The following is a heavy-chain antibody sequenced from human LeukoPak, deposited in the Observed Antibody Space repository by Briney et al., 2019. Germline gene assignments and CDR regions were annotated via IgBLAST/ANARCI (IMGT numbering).Heavy chain of an antibody. J-gene: IGHJ4*02. CDR2: ISGSGGST. Sequence: GGSLRLSCAASGFTFSSYAMSWVRQAPGKGLEWVSAISGSGGSTYYADSVKGRFIISRDNSKNTLYLQMNSLRAEDTAVYYCANGILGGFDYWGQGTLATVSS. D-gene: IGHD1-26*01. CDR1: GFTFSSYA. CDR3: ANGILGGFDY. V-gene: IGHV3-23*01.